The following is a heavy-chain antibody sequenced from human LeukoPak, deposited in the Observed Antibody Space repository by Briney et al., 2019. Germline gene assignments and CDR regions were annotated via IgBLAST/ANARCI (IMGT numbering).Heavy chain of an antibody. D-gene: IGHD2-2*01. J-gene: IGHJ6*02. V-gene: IGHV3-74*01. CDR1: GFTFSSYW. Sequence: GSLRLSCAASGFTFSSYWMHWVRQAPGKGLVWVSRINSDGSSTSYADSVKGRFTISRDNAKNTLYLQMNSLRAEDTAVYYCARERRYCSSTSCYLDYYYGMDVWGQGTTVTVSS. CDR2: INSDGSST. CDR3: ARERRYCSSTSCYLDYYYGMDV.